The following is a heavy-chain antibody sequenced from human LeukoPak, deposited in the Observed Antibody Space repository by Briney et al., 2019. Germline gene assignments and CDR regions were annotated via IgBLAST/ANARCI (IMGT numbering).Heavy chain of an antibody. V-gene: IGHV1-2*02. CDR1: GYTFTAYY. CDR2: INPNSGGT. CDR3: ARDYEVKYYYDSSGYYFDY. J-gene: IGHJ4*02. D-gene: IGHD3-22*01. Sequence: GASVKVSCKASGYTFTAYYMHWVRQAPGQGLEWMGWINPNSGGTNYAQKFQGRVTMTRDTSISTAYMELSRLRSDDTAVYYCARDYEVKYYYDSSGYYFDYWGQGTLVTVSS.